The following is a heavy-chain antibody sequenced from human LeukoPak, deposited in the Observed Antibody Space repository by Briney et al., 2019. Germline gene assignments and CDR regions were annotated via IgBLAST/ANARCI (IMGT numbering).Heavy chain of an antibody. V-gene: IGHV3-11*06. Sequence: PGGSLRLSCAASGFTFSDYYMSWIRQAPGKGLEWVSYISSSSSYTNYADSVKGRFTISRDNAKNSLYLQMNSLRDEDTAVYYCARDSGRWKQLDYYYGMDVWGQGTTVTVSS. J-gene: IGHJ6*02. CDR1: GFTFSDYY. CDR3: ARDSGRWKQLDYYYGMDV. CDR2: ISSSSSYT. D-gene: IGHD6-6*01.